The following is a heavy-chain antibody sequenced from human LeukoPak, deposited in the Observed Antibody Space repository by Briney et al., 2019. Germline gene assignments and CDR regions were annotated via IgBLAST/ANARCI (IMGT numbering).Heavy chain of an antibody. CDR2: IKSNSDGGTA. J-gene: IGHJ4*02. Sequence: PGGSLRLPCAASGFSFSVAWMSWVRQAPGKGLEWVGRIKSNSDGGTADYAAPVKGRFTISRDHSTNTLYLQMNSLRAEDTAVYYCAREARYFDWTARGDFDYWGQGTLVTVSS. V-gene: IGHV3-15*01. CDR3: AREARYFDWTARGDFDY. CDR1: GFSFSVAW. D-gene: IGHD3-9*01.